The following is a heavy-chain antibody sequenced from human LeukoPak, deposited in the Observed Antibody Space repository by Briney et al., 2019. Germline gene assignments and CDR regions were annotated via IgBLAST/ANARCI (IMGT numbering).Heavy chain of an antibody. D-gene: IGHD3-22*01. CDR2: INPSGGST. Sequence: ASVKVSCTASGYTFTSYYMHWVRQAPGQGLEWMGIINPSGGSTSYAQKFQGRVTMTRDTSTSTVYMELSSLRSEDTAVYYCARAKPYDSSGYYLLVHQDDAFDIWGQGTMVTVSS. V-gene: IGHV1-46*01. J-gene: IGHJ3*02. CDR1: GYTFTSYY. CDR3: ARAKPYDSSGYYLLVHQDDAFDI.